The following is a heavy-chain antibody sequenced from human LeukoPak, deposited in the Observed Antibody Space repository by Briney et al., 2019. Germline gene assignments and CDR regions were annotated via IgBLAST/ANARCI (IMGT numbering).Heavy chain of an antibody. CDR2: MNPNSGNT. CDR3: ARGSIWFGELNWFDP. D-gene: IGHD3-10*01. V-gene: IGHV1-8*02. Sequence: GASVKVSCKASGYTFTSYDINWVRQATGQGLEWMGWMNPNSGNTGYAQKFQGRVTMTRNTSISTAYMELSSLRSEDTAVYYCARGSIWFGELNWFDPWGQGTLVTVSS. CDR1: GYTFTSYD. J-gene: IGHJ5*02.